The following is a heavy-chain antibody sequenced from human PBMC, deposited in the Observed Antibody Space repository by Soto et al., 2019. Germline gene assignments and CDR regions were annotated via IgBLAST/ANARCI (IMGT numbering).Heavy chain of an antibody. V-gene: IGHV1-69*01. Sequence: QGQLVQSGAAVKKPGSSVKVSCKASGGTFSSYAISCVRQAPGQGLEWMGGIIPISDTTNYAQKFQGRVTITADESTSTAYMELSSLRSEDTAVYYCARSQGSSTSVQLYYYYYYGMDVRGQGTTVTVSS. CDR3: ARSQGSSTSVQLYYYYYYGMDV. CDR2: IIPISDTT. D-gene: IGHD2-2*01. J-gene: IGHJ6*02. CDR1: GGTFSSYA.